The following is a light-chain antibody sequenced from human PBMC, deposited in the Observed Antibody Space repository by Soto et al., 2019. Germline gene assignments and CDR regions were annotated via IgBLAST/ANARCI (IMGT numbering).Light chain of an antibody. CDR1: QSVSTY. V-gene: IGKV3-20*01. Sequence: EIVLTQSPATLSLSPGERATLSCRASQSVSTYLVWYQQKPGQAPRLLIYDASSRATGIPDRFSGSGSGTDFTLTISRLEPEDFVVYYCQQYGSSPLTFGQGTKVDI. CDR3: QQYGSSPLT. J-gene: IGKJ1*01. CDR2: DAS.